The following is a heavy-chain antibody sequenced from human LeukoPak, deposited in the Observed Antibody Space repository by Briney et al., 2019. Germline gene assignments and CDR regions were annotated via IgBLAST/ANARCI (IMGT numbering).Heavy chain of an antibody. D-gene: IGHD5-12*01. CDR2: MNPTSGNT. J-gene: IGHJ5*02. V-gene: IGHV1-8*01. CDR3: ARGLSGYDYLRSERTKWFDP. CDR1: GYTFTSYD. Sequence: ASVKVSCKASGYTFTSYDINWVRQAPGQGLEWMGWMNPTSGNTGYAQKFQGRVTMTRNTSISTAYMELSSLRSEDTAVYYCARGLSGYDYLRSERTKWFDPWGQGTLVTVSS.